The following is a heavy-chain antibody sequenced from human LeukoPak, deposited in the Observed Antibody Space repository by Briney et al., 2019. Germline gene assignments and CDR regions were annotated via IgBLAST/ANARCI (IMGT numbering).Heavy chain of an antibody. Sequence: GGSLRLSCAASEFSFSIYWMSWVRQAPGKGLEWVANIKPGGDEKYYVDSVKGRFTISRDNAKNSLYLEMNTLRAEDTAVYYCARDASSGTYFSYAFDMWGQGTAVTVSS. CDR1: EFSFSIYW. J-gene: IGHJ3*02. CDR3: ARDASSGTYFSYAFDM. D-gene: IGHD1-26*01. CDR2: IKPGGDEK. V-gene: IGHV3-7*01.